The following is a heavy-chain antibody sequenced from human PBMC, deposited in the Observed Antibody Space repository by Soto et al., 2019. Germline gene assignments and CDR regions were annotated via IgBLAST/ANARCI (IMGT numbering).Heavy chain of an antibody. Sequence: QVQLQESGPGLVKPSETLSLTCTVSGGSFSYYCWSWIRQPPGKGLEWIGYVYYTGSTNYNPSLKSRVTMSVDTSKSQFSLNLSSVIAADTAVYYCVSYDRQSGRYSLDYWGQGTLVTVSS. D-gene: IGHD3-10*01. CDR3: VSYDRQSGRYSLDY. V-gene: IGHV4-59*01. CDR2: VYYTGST. J-gene: IGHJ4*02. CDR1: GGSFSYYC.